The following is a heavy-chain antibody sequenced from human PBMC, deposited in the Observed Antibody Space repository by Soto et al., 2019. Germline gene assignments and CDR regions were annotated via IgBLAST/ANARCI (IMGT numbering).Heavy chain of an antibody. D-gene: IGHD3-9*01. CDR1: GFTFSGSA. CDR2: IRSKANSYAT. Sequence: GESLKISCAASGFTFSGSAMHWVRQASGKGLEWVGRIRSKANSYATAYAASVKGRVTISRDDSKNTAYLQMNSLKTEDTAVYYCTRHGYYDILTGYYDYWGQGTLVTVSS. CDR3: TRHGYYDILTGYYDY. V-gene: IGHV3-73*01. J-gene: IGHJ4*02.